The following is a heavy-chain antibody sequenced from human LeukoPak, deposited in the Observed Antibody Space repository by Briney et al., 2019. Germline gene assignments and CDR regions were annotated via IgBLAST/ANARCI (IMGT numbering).Heavy chain of an antibody. D-gene: IGHD3-10*01. Sequence: SETLSLTCAVYGGSFSGYYWSWIRQPPGKGLEWIGEINHSGRTNYNPSLKSRVTISVDTSKNQFSLKLSSVTAADTAVYYCASSKTNYYGSGRGVYYYYYMDVWGKGTTVTVSS. CDR2: INHSGRT. V-gene: IGHV4-34*01. J-gene: IGHJ6*03. CDR1: GGSFSGYY. CDR3: ASSKTNYYGSGRGVYYYYYMDV.